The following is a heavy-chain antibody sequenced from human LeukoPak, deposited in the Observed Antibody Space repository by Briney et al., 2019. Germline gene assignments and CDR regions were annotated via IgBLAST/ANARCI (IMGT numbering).Heavy chain of an antibody. V-gene: IGHV3-21*01. CDR1: GFTFSSYS. CDR3: AKGETCSGGSCYYAFDI. Sequence: GGSLRLSCAASGFTFSSYSMNWVRQAPGKGLEWVSSISSSSSYIYYADSVKGRFTISRDNAKNSLYLQMNSLRAEDTAVYYCAKGETCSGGSCYYAFDIWGQGTMVTVSS. D-gene: IGHD2-15*01. CDR2: ISSSSSYI. J-gene: IGHJ3*02.